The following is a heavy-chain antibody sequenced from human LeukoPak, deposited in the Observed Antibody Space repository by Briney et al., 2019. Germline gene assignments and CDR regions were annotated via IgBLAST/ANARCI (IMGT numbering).Heavy chain of an antibody. D-gene: IGHD1-26*01. J-gene: IGHJ4*02. V-gene: IGHV4-59*01. CDR1: GVSISSYY. CDR2: VYYSGTT. Sequence: ASETLSLTCTVSGVSISSYYWSWIRQPPGKGLEWIGYVYYSGTTNYNPSLKSRVTISVDTSKNQFSLKLTSVTAADTAVYYCAKGATNFEYWGQGTLVTVSS. CDR3: AKGATNFEY.